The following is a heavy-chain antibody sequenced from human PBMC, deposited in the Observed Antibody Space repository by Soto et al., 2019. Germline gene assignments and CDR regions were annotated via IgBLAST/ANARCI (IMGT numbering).Heavy chain of an antibody. CDR1: GGSISSSGYY. CDR2: ISSGGST. CDR3: ARDQCAGGYCYSSY. J-gene: IGHJ4*02. Sequence: QVQLQESGPGLVKPSQTLSLTCSVSGGSISSSGYYWSGIRLHPGKGLDWIGFISSGGSTYYDPSLKSRATISIDTSLNQFSLRLTSVTAADTAVYYCARDQCAGGYCYSSYWGQGTLVTVS. V-gene: IGHV4-31*03. D-gene: IGHD2-21*02.